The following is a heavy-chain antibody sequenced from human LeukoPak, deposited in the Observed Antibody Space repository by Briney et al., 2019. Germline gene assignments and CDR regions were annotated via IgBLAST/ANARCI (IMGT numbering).Heavy chain of an antibody. J-gene: IGHJ4*02. Sequence: SVKLSCKASGGTFSSYAISWVRQAPGQGLEWMGRIIPILDIANYAQTFQGRVTITADKSTSTAYMELSSLRPEDPPVYYCASEGTGEANYFDYSGQGTLVTASP. D-gene: IGHD7-27*01. CDR2: IIPILDIA. V-gene: IGHV1-69*04. CDR1: GGTFSSYA. CDR3: ASEGTGEANYFDY.